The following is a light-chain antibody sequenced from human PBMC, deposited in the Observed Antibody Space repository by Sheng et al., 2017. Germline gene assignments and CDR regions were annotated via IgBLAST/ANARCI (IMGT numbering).Light chain of an antibody. CDR2: DAS. CDR1: QDISNY. Sequence: IRMTQSPSSFSASTGDRVTITCRASQDISNYLNWYQQKPGKAPKLLIYDASNLETGVPSRFSGSGSGTDFTFTISSLQPEDIATYYCQQYDNLPLTFGGGTKVEIK. CDR3: QQYDNLPLT. J-gene: IGKJ4*01. V-gene: IGKV1-33*01.